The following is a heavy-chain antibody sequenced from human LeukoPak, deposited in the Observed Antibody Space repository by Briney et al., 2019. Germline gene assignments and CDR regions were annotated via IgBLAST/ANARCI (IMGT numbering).Heavy chain of an antibody. D-gene: IGHD1-26*01. J-gene: IGHJ4*02. V-gene: IGHV3-66*02. CDR1: GFTVSSNY. CDR2: IYSGGST. CDR3: ARETISGSYGY. Sequence: GGSLRLSCAASGFTVSSNYMCWVRQAPGKGLEWVSVIYSGGSTYYADSVKSRFIISRDNSKNTLYLQMNSLRAEDTAVYYCARETISGSYGYWGQGTPVTVSS.